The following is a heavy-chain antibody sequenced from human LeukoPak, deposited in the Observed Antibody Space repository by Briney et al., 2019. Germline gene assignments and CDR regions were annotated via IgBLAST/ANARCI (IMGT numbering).Heavy chain of an antibody. CDR1: GGSISSSNW. V-gene: IGHV4-4*02. J-gene: IGHJ4*02. Sequence: KPSGTLSLTCAVSGGSISSSNWWSWVRQPPGKGLAWIGEIYHSGSTNYNPSLKSRVTISVDKSKNQFSLKLSSVTAADTAVYYCARMRIVGAAGFDYWGQGTLVTVSS. CDR2: IYHSGST. CDR3: ARMRIVGAAGFDY. D-gene: IGHD1-26*01.